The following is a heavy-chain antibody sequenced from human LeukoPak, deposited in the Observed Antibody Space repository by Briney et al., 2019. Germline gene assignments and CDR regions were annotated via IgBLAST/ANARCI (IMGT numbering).Heavy chain of an antibody. CDR3: VRDSRYCPDV. CDR2: LISDGSSA. J-gene: IGHJ6*02. D-gene: IGHD2-8*02. Sequence: GGSLRLSCAASGFTFSSYWMHWVRQAPGKGLVWVSRLISDGSSASYADSVKGRFTISRDNTKNILYLQMNSLRAEDTTVYYCVRDSRYCPDVWGQGTAVTVSS. V-gene: IGHV3-74*01. CDR1: GFTFSSYW.